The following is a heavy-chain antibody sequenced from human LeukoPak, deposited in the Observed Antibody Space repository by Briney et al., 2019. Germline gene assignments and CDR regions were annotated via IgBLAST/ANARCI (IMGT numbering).Heavy chain of an antibody. CDR1: GFTFSSYA. V-gene: IGHV3-30-3*01. CDR2: ISYDGSNK. CDR3: AREQVAAAGTGSRFDY. Sequence: PGGSLRLSCAASGFTFSSYAMHWVRQAPGKGLEWVAVISYDGSNKYYADSVKGRFTISRDNSKNTLYLQMNSLRAEDTAVYYCAREQVAAAGTGSRFDYWGQGTLVTVSS. D-gene: IGHD6-13*01. J-gene: IGHJ4*02.